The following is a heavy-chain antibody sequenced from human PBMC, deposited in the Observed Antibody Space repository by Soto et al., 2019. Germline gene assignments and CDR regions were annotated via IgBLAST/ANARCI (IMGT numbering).Heavy chain of an antibody. Sequence: SVKVSCKASGGTFSSYTISWVRQAPGQGLEWMGRIIPILGIANYAQKFQGRVTITADKSTSTAYMELSSLRSEDTAVYYCARALRTGTLQYYYYYMDVWGKGTTVTVPS. J-gene: IGHJ6*03. CDR2: IIPILGIA. V-gene: IGHV1-69*02. CDR1: GGTFSSYT. D-gene: IGHD3-9*01. CDR3: ARALRTGTLQYYYYYMDV.